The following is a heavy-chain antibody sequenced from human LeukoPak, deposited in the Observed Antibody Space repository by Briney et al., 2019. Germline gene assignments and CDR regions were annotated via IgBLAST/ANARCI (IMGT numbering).Heavy chain of an antibody. V-gene: IGHV1-24*01. J-gene: IGHJ3*02. CDR3: ARDPAVAVAFDI. CDR2: FDPEDGET. Sequence: ASVKVSCKVSGYTLTELSMHWVRQAPGKGLEWMGGFDPEDGETIYAQKFQGRVTMTEDTSTDTAYMELRSLRSDDTAVYYCARDPAVAVAFDIWGQGTMVTVSS. CDR1: GYTLTELS. D-gene: IGHD6-19*01.